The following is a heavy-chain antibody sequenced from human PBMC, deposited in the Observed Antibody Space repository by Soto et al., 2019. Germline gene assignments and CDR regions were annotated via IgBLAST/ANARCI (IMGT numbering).Heavy chain of an antibody. V-gene: IGHV3-23*01. Sequence: EVQMLESGGGLVQPGGSLRLSCAASGFTFSSYAMSWVRQAPGKGLEWVSAISNSGGNTYYKDSVKGRFTISRDNSNNTLYLQMNSLRAEDTAVYFCAKDDVAYSSSRCRLGSFYPWVQGTLVTVSS. CDR1: GFTFSSYA. CDR3: AKDDVAYSSSRCRLGSFYP. D-gene: IGHD6-19*01. J-gene: IGHJ5*02. CDR2: ISNSGGNT.